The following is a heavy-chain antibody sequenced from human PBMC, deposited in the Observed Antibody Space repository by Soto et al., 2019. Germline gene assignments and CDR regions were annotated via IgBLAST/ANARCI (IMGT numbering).Heavy chain of an antibody. D-gene: IGHD3-16*02. CDR3: ARLDFPELSSFDP. CDR2: IYYSGST. V-gene: IGHV4-59*08. J-gene: IGHJ5*02. CDR1: GGSISRYY. Sequence: SETRCLTCTVSGGSISRYYWSGSRQPPGKGLEWIGYIYYSGSTNYNPSLKSRVTISVDTSKNQFSLKLSSVTAVDTAVYYCARLDFPELSSFDPWGQGTLLTVS.